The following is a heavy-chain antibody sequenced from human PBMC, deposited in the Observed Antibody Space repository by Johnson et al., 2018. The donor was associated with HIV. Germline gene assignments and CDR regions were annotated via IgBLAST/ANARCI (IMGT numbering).Heavy chain of an antibody. CDR1: GFTFSDYY. V-gene: IGHV3-11*04. D-gene: IGHD4-17*01. CDR3: ARRTVNALFDI. CDR2: ISSSGDII. Sequence: QVQLVESGGGVVQPGRSLRLSCAASGFTFSDYYMTWIRQAPGKGLEWLSFISSSGDIIRYADSVKGRFTISRDNAKNSLILQMNSLRDEDTAVYYCARRTVNALFDIWGQGTLVTVSS. J-gene: IGHJ3*02.